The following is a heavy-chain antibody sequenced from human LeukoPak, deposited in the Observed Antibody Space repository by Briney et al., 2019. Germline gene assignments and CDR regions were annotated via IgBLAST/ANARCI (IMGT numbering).Heavy chain of an antibody. CDR1: GGTFSSYA. V-gene: IGHV1-69*01. CDR3: ARDLRAIFGASYYFDY. CDR2: IIPIFGTA. D-gene: IGHD3-3*01. J-gene: IGHJ4*02. Sequence: SVKVSCKASGGTFSSYAISWVRQAPGQGLEWMGGIIPIFGTANYAQKFQGRVTITADESTSTAYMKLSSLRSEDTAVYYCARDLRAIFGASYYFDYWGQGTLVTVSS.